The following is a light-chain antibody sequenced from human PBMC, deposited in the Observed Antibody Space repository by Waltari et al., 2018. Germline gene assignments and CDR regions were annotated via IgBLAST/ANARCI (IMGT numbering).Light chain of an antibody. Sequence: QSALTQPASVSGSPGQSITIPCTGTSSDVGGYNYVSWYQQHAGKAPKLMIYDVSNRPSGVSNRFSGSKSGNTASLTISGLQAEDEADYYCSSYISSSTLELFGGGTSLTVL. V-gene: IGLV2-14*03. J-gene: IGLJ2*01. CDR2: DVS. CDR3: SSYISSSTLEL. CDR1: SSDVGGYNY.